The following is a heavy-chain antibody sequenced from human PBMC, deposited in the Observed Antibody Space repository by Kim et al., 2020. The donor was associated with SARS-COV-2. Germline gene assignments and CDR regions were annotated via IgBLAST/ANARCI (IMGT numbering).Heavy chain of an antibody. CDR2: IYTSGST. V-gene: IGHV4-4*07. J-gene: IGHJ6*02. D-gene: IGHD2-21*01. CDR3: AGEGRWAACGGDCYYYGMDV. CDR1: GGSISSYY. Sequence: SETLSLTCTVSGGSISSYYWSWIRQPAGKGLEWIGRIYTSGSTNYNPSLKSRVTMSVDTSKNQFSLKLSSVTAADTAVYYCAGEGRWAACGGDCYYYGMDVWGQGTTVTVSS.